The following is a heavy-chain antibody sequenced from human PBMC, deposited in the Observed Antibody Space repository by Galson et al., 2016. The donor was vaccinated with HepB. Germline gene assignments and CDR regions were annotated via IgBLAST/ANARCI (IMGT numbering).Heavy chain of an antibody. D-gene: IGHD4-17*01. CDR3: ARGTHYGDFSDY. CDR2: FDYSGST. V-gene: IGHV4-39*01. CDR1: GFPISSSSYY. Sequence: ETLSLTCTVSGFPISSSSYYWGWIRQPPGKGLEWIGNFDYSGSTHYNPSLKSRVTMSADTSKNQFSLNLSTVTAADTAVYFCARGTHYGDFSDYWGQGTLVTVSS. J-gene: IGHJ4*02.